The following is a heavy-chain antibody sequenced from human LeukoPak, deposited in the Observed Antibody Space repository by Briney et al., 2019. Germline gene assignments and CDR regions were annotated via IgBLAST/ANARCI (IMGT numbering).Heavy chain of an antibody. CDR1: GYTFNGYF. CDR2: INPSSGVT. D-gene: IGHD7-27*01. V-gene: IGHV1-2*06. Sequence: ASVKVSCNTSGYTFNGYFIHWVRRAAGQGLEWMGRINPSSGVTEYAQNFQGRVAMSRDTSISTASMELSWLTSDDTAVYYCARDLSSTPNWEFDYWGQGTLVTVSS. J-gene: IGHJ4*02. CDR3: ARDLSSTPNWEFDY.